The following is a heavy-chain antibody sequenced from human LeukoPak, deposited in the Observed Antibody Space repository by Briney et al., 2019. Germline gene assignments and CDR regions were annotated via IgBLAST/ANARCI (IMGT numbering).Heavy chain of an antibody. D-gene: IGHD3-3*01. CDR1: GFTFSDYW. CDR2: LRPDGSDK. J-gene: IGHJ5*02. V-gene: IGHV3-7*01. Sequence: GGSLRLSCTVSGFTFSDYWMTWARQAPGKGLEWVANLRPDGSDKYYVDSVKGRFTISRDNAKKLVYLQMNSLRAEDTAVYYCARDAYDDASESWGQGTLVTVSS. CDR3: ARDAYDDASES.